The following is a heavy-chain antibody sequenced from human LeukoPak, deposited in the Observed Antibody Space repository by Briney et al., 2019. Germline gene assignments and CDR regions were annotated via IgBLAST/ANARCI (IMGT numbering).Heavy chain of an antibody. Sequence: KTSETLSLTCTVSGGAINSESYYWSWIRQPAGKGLEWIGRIYVSGSTNYNPSLKGRVTISVDTSKNQFSLKLSSVTAADTAVYYCASTYYYDSSAYNYYHYMDVWGKGTTVTVSS. CDR2: IYVSGST. CDR1: GGAINSESYY. D-gene: IGHD3-22*01. CDR3: ASTYYYDSSAYNYYHYMDV. V-gene: IGHV4-61*02. J-gene: IGHJ6*03.